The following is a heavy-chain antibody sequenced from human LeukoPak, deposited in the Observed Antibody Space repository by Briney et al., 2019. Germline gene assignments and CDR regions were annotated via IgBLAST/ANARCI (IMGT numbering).Heavy chain of an antibody. J-gene: IGHJ4*02. D-gene: IGHD5-24*01. CDR1: GFTFSSYA. CDR2: ISSNGGST. V-gene: IGHV3-64*01. Sequence: GGSLRLSCAASGFTFSSYAMHWVRQAPGKGLEYVSAISSNGGSTYYANSVKGRFTISRDNSKNTLYLQMGSLRAEGMAVYYCARASGDGYKDYWGQGTLVTVSS. CDR3: ARASGDGYKDY.